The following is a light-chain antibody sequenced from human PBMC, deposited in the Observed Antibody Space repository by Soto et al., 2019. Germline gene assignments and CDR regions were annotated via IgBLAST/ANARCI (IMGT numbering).Light chain of an antibody. CDR2: QDS. CDR1: KLGDKY. V-gene: IGLV3-1*01. Sequence: SYELTQPPSVSVSPGQTASITCSGDKLGDKYACWYQQKPGQSPVLVIYQDSKRPSGIPERFSGSKSGNVASLTISGLQAEDEAEYYCSSSTTSSTLVFGGGTKVTVL. J-gene: IGLJ3*02. CDR3: SSSTTSSTLV.